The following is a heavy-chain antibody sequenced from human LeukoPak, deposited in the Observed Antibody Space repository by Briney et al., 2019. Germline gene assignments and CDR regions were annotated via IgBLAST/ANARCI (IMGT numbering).Heavy chain of an antibody. CDR3: ARRIEAVVASYFHY. Sequence: GESLRLSCAASGFTFDNYALSWVRQAPGKGLEWVATINGVSSTTYYADTVTGRFTISRDNSKNTVYLQMNSLRAGDSALYYCARRIEAVVASYFHYWGQGVLVTVSS. CDR2: INGVSSTT. D-gene: IGHD2-2*01. V-gene: IGHV3-23*01. J-gene: IGHJ4*02. CDR1: GFTFDNYA.